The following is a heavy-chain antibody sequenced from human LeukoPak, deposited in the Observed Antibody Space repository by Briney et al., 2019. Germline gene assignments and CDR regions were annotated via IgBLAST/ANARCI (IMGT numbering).Heavy chain of an antibody. J-gene: IGHJ4*02. CDR2: ISYDGSNK. V-gene: IGHV3-30-3*01. D-gene: IGHD2-8*01. CDR3: ARDLYRFDY. CDR1: GFTFSSYA. Sequence: GRSLRLSCAASGFTFSSYAMHWVRQAPGKGLEWVAVISYDGSNKYYADSVKGRSTISRDNSKNTLYLQMNSLRAEDTAVYYCARDLYRFDYWGQGTLVTVSS.